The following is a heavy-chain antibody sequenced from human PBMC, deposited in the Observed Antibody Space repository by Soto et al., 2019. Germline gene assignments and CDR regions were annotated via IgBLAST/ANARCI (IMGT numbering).Heavy chain of an antibody. D-gene: IGHD4-4*01. CDR1: GFPFSSYV. J-gene: IGHJ4*02. CDR3: AKDSNKYSSSLRGRYFDY. V-gene: IGHV3-23*01. CDR2: ITGGGSNT. Sequence: EVQLLESGGGRVQRGGSLRLSCAASGFPFSSYVMSWVRQAPGKGLEWVSGITGGGSNTFYADSVKGRFTISRDNSKNTLFLQMNSLGAEDTAVYYCAKDSNKYSSSLRGRYFDYWGQGIGVTVSS.